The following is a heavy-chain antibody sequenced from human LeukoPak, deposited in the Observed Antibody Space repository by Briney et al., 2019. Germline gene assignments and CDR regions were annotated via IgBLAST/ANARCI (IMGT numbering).Heavy chain of an antibody. CDR1: GGTFSSYA. CDR3: ARRAVVTAILDY. Sequence: SVKVSCKASGGTFSSYAISWVRQAPGQGLEWMGRIIPILGIANYAQKFQGRVTITADKSTSTAYMELSSLRSEDTAVYYCARRAVVTAILDYWGQGTLVTVSS. CDR2: IIPILGIA. J-gene: IGHJ4*02. D-gene: IGHD2-21*02. V-gene: IGHV1-69*04.